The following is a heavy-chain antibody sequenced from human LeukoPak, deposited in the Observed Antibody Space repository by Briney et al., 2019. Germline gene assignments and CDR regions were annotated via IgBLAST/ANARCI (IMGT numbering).Heavy chain of an antibody. CDR3: ATDPIKVGVAYYYYHGMDV. D-gene: IGHD3-16*01. J-gene: IGHJ6*02. CDR1: GYTLTELS. Sequence: ASVKVSCKVSGYTLTELSMHWVRQAPGKGLEWMGGFDPEDGETIYAQKFQGRVTMTEDTSTDTAYMELSSLRSEDTAVYYCATDPIKVGVAYYYYHGMDVWGQGTTVTVSS. V-gene: IGHV1-24*01. CDR2: FDPEDGET.